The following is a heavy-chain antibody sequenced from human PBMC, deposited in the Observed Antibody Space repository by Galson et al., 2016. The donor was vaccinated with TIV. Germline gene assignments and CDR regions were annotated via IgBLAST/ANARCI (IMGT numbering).Heavy chain of an antibody. D-gene: IGHD2-15*01. CDR2: INHSGHT. CDR3: ARVRRGYVGVVDATDAFDI. Sequence: ETLSLTCAVYGGSLSDYYWSWIRQPPGKGLEWIGEINHSGHTHHNPSLKSRVTISLDTSKNQFSLTLTSVTAADTALFYCARVRRGYVGVVDATDAFDIWGQGTMVTVFS. CDR1: GGSLSDYY. V-gene: IGHV4-34*01. J-gene: IGHJ3*02.